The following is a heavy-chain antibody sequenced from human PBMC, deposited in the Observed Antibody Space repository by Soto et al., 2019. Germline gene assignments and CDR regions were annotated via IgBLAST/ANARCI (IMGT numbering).Heavy chain of an antibody. V-gene: IGHV4-39*01. D-gene: IGHD4-17*01. CDR2: IYYIGNT. CDR1: NGSISSRSSY. Sequence: QLQLQESGSGLVKPSETLSLTCIVSNGSISSRSSYWGWIRQTPGKRLEWIGSIYYIGNTYYNPSHKSRVTISIDSSKTQFSMKMNSVTAADTAVYFCGGQDYGAKGYYFETWGQGSLVTVTS. CDR3: GGQDYGAKGYYFET. J-gene: IGHJ4*02.